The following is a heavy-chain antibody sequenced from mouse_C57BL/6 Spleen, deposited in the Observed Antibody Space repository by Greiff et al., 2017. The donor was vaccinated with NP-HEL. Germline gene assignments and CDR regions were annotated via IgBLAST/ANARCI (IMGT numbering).Heavy chain of an antibody. CDR1: GFTFSDYY. J-gene: IGHJ1*03. V-gene: IGHV5-16*01. CDR2: INYDGSST. CDR3: AREGIRFHWYFDV. D-gene: IGHD1-1*01. Sequence: EVQLVESEGGLVQPGSSMKLSCTASGFTFSDYYMAWVRQVPEKGLEWVANINYDGSSTYYLDSLKSRFIISRDNAKNILYLQMSSLKSEDTATYYCAREGIRFHWYFDVWGTGTTVTVSS.